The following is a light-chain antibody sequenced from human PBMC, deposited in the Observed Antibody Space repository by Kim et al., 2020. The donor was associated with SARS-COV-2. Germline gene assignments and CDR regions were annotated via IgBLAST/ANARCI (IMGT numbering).Light chain of an antibody. CDR2: GAS. J-gene: IGKJ5*01. V-gene: IGKV3-15*01. CDR3: QQYNNWPIT. CDR1: QSVSSN. Sequence: VSPGERATLSCRASQSVSSNLAWYQQKPGQAPRRLIHGASTRATGIPARFSGSGSGTEFTLTISSLQSEDFAVYYCQQYNNWPITFGQGTRLEIK.